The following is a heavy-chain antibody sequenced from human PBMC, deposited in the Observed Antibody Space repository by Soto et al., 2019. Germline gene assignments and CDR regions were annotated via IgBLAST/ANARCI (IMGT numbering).Heavy chain of an antibody. CDR1: GVTLRNYA. Sequence: QVQLVQSGAEVKKPGSSVKVSCRASGVTLRNYAISWVRQAPGLGLEWMGRTIPSFGTAVYAQKFQGRVTITADESTSTAYMELSSLRSEDTAVYYCARDAVAGSWFFDFWGQGTLVSVSS. CDR2: TIPSFGTA. D-gene: IGHD6-19*01. V-gene: IGHV1-69*18. CDR3: ARDAVAGSWFFDF. J-gene: IGHJ4*02.